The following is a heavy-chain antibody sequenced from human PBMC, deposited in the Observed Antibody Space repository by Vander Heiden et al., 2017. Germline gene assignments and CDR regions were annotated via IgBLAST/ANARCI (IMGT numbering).Heavy chain of an antibody. CDR1: GGSFSGYY. V-gene: IGHV4-34*01. D-gene: IGHD4-17*01. J-gene: IGHJ4*02. CDR2: INHSGST. CDR3: ASIKSESLNKSYGDYYFDY. Sequence: QVQLQQWGAGLLKPSETLSLTCAVYGGSFSGYYWIWIRQPPGKGLEWIGEINHSGSTNYNPSLKSRVTISVDTSNNQFSLKLSSVTAADTAVYYCASIKSESLNKSYGDYYFDYWGQGTLVTVSS.